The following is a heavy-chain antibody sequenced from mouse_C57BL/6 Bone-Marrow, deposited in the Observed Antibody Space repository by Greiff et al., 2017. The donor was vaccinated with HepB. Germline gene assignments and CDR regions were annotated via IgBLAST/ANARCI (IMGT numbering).Heavy chain of an antibody. D-gene: IGHD1-1*01. V-gene: IGHV1-64*01. CDR1: GYTFTSYW. J-gene: IGHJ2*01. Sequence: QVQLQQPGAELVKPGASVKLSCKASGYTFTSYWMHWVKQRPGQGLEWIGMIHPNSGSTNYNEKFKSKATLTVDKSSSTAYMQLSSLTSEDSAVYYCARDLYYYGSPRFDYWGQGTTLTVSS. CDR2: IHPNSGST. CDR3: ARDLYYYGSPRFDY.